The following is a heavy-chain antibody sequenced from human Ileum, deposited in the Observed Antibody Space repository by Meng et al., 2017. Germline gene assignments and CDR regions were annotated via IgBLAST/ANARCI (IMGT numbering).Heavy chain of an antibody. J-gene: IGHJ4*02. D-gene: IGHD3-22*01. CDR3: ATSNDRDVYYLGY. CDR1: GTW. Sequence: QVQLQESGPRLVQPSGTLSLTCAVSGTWWSWVRQPPGKGLEWIGEIFQSGRTNYNPSLKSRVTISIDKSKSQISLQLSAVTAADTAVYSCATSNDRDVYYLGYWGQGTLVTASS. V-gene: IGHV4-4*02. CDR2: IFQSGRT.